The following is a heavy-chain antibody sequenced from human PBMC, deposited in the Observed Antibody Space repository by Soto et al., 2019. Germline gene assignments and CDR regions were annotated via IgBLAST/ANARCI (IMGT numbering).Heavy chain of an antibody. J-gene: IGHJ3*02. D-gene: IGHD6-19*01. Sequence: VQLVGSGGGVVQRGGSLRLSCAASGYTFSSYGMHWVRQAPGKGLEWVAVIWYDGSNKYYADSVKGRYTISRDDSKNTVYLQMNSLGAEDTAVYYCTRDPLIAVAAYDAFDIWGQGTSVTVSS. V-gene: IGHV3-33*01. CDR3: TRDPLIAVAAYDAFDI. CDR2: IWYDGSNK. CDR1: GYTFSSYG.